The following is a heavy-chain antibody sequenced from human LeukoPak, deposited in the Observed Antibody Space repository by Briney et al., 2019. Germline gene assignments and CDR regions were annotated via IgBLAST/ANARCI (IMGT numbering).Heavy chain of an antibody. CDR3: ARGYSSDNWFDP. D-gene: IGHD6-19*01. Sequence: ASVKVSCKASGHTFTGQYMHWVRQAPGQGLEWMGRINPNSGGTNYAQKFQGRVTMTRDTSISTAYMGLSRLTSDDTAVYYCARGYSSDNWFDPWGQGTLVTVSS. CDR1: GHTFTGQY. V-gene: IGHV1-2*06. CDR2: INPNSGGT. J-gene: IGHJ5*02.